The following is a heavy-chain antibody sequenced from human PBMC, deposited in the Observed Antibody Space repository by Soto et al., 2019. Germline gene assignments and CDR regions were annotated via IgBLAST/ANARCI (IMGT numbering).Heavy chain of an antibody. CDR3: ARDRFRSASSCYFT. Sequence: ESGGDLIHPGGSLRLSCAGSGFSFSSYALAWVRQAPGKGLEWVSSISGNAATTSYAESVKGRFAISRDNSKSTLYLQMNSLRVEDTAVYYCARDRFRSASSCYFTWGQGTLVTVSS. CDR1: GFSFSSYA. D-gene: IGHD2-2*01. V-gene: IGHV3-23*01. J-gene: IGHJ5*02. CDR2: ISGNAATT.